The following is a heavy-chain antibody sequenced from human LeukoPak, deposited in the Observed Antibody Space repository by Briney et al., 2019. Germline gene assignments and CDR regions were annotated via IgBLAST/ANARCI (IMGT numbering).Heavy chain of an antibody. Sequence: SETLSLTCAVYGGSFSGYYWSWIRQPPGKGLEWIGEINHSGSTNYNPSLKSRVTISVDTSKNQFSLKLSSVTAADTAVYYCARGRQRNSSVPFWWGQGNLVTVSS. CDR3: ARGRQRNSSVPFW. V-gene: IGHV4-34*01. J-gene: IGHJ4*02. CDR2: INHSGST. D-gene: IGHD6-19*01. CDR1: GGSFSGYY.